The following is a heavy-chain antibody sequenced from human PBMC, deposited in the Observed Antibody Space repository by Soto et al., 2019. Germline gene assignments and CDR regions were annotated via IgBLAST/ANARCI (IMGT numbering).Heavy chain of an antibody. CDR1: GYTFTSYY. D-gene: IGHD6-13*01. CDR3: ARDPGRTFNSSSWYRDV. V-gene: IGHV1-46*03. CDR2: INPSGGST. J-gene: IGHJ6*04. Sequence: QVQLVQSGAEVKKPGASVKVSCKASGYTFTSYYMHWVRQAPGQGLEWMGIINPSGGSTSYAQKFQGRVTMTRDTSTSTVYMELSSLRSEDTAVYYCARDPGRTFNSSSWYRDVGGKGTTVTVSS.